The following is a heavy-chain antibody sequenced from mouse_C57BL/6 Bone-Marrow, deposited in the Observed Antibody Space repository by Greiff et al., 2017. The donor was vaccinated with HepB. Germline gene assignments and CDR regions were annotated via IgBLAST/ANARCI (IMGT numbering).Heavy chain of an antibody. Sequence: EVQLVESGGDLVKPGGSLKLSCAASGFTFSSYGMSWVRQTPDKRLEWVATISSGGSYTYYPDSVKGRFTISRDNAKNTLYLQVSSLKSEDTAMYYCARHDPYAMDYWGQGTSVTVSS. CDR2: ISSGGSYT. CDR3: ARHDPYAMDY. CDR1: GFTFSSYG. J-gene: IGHJ4*01. V-gene: IGHV5-6*01.